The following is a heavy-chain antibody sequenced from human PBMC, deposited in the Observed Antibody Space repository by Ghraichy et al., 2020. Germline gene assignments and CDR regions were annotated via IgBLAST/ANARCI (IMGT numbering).Heavy chain of an antibody. CDR1: GFTFSSYS. CDR2: ISSSSSYI. CDR3: ARVSRKYSSGPYSYYGMDV. J-gene: IGHJ6*02. D-gene: IGHD6-19*01. V-gene: IGHV3-21*01. Sequence: GGSLRLSCAASGFTFSSYSMNWVRQAPGKGLEWVSSISSSSSYIYYADSVKGRFTISRDNAKNSLYLQLNSLRAEDTAVYYCARVSRKYSSGPYSYYGMDVWGHGTTVTVSS.